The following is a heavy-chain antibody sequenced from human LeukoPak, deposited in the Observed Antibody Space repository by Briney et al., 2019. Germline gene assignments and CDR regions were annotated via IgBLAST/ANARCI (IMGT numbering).Heavy chain of an antibody. CDR2: ISGSGGGT. V-gene: IGHV3-23*01. J-gene: IGHJ4*02. CDR1: GLTFSDYA. D-gene: IGHD2-8*02. Sequence: GGTVRLSCVASGLTFSDYAISWVRQAPGKGLEWVSTISGSGGGTYYADSVKGRFIISRDGSKNTLFLQMNSLRVEDTAVYYCAKVLAPTLVLSPFDYWGQGTLVTVSS. CDR3: AKVLAPTLVLSPFDY.